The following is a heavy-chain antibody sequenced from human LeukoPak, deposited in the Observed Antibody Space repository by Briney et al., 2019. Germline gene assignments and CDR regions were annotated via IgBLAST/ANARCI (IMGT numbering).Heavy chain of an antibody. J-gene: IGHJ4*02. V-gene: IGHV3-11*06. CDR3: AKDLDSSGYSY. D-gene: IGHD3-22*01. CDR1: GFTFSDYY. CDR2: ISSSSSYT. Sequence: GGSLRLSCAASGFTFSDYYMSWIRQAPGKGLEWVSYISSSSSYTNYADSVKGRFTISRDNSKNTLYLQMNSLRAEDTAVYYCAKDLDSSGYSYWGQGTLVTVSS.